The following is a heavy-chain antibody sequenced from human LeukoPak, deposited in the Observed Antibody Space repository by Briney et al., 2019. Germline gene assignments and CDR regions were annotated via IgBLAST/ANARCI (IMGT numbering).Heavy chain of an antibody. CDR3: AKVGPGYDRSGYYDN. D-gene: IGHD3-22*01. J-gene: IGHJ4*02. Sequence: SGGSLRLSCAASGFTFSSYVMTWVRQAPGRGLEWVSGISGSAGNTYYADSVKGRFTISRDNSKNTLDLQMNSLRAEDTAEYYCAKVGPGYDRSGYYDNWGQGTLVTVSS. V-gene: IGHV3-23*01. CDR2: ISGSAGNT. CDR1: GFTFSSYV.